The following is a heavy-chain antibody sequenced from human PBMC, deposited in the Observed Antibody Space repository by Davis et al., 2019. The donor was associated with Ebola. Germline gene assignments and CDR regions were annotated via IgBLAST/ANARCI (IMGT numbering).Heavy chain of an antibody. CDR2: IRQDGSET. J-gene: IGHJ4*02. V-gene: IGHV3-7*01. CDR3: ASLHDSGYVSDY. D-gene: IGHD5-12*01. Sequence: GESLKISCAASGFTFSSYWMTWVRQAPGKGLEWVASIRQDGSETLYVDSVKGRFTISRDNAKNLMYLQLNGLRGEDTAVYYCASLHDSGYVSDYWGQGTLVTVSS. CDR1: GFTFSSYW.